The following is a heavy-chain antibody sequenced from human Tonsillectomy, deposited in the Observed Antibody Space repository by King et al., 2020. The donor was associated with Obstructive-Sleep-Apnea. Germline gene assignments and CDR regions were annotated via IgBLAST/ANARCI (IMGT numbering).Heavy chain of an antibody. J-gene: IGHJ1*01. CDR3: ARDSRLSRDFQH. CDR2: IYYSGST. V-gene: IGHV4-31*03. D-gene: IGHD3-16*01. Sequence: VQLQESGPGLVKPSQTLSLTCTVSGGSISSGGYYWSWIRQHPGKGLEWIGYIYYSGSTYYNPSLKSRVTISVDTSKNKFSLKLSSVTAADTAVYYCARDSRLSRDFQHWGQGTLVTVSS. CDR1: GGSISSGGYY.